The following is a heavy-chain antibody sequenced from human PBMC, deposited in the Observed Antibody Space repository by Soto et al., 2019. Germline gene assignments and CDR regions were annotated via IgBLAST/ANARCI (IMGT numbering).Heavy chain of an antibody. Sequence: EVQLVESGGGLVQPGGSLRLSCAASGFTFSSYDMHWVRQATGKGLEWVSAIGTAGDTYYPGSVKGRFTISRENAKNSLYLQMNSLRAGGTAVYYCARMRGSSLLYYGMDVWGQGTTVTVSS. CDR2: IGTAGDT. D-gene: IGHD3-10*01. V-gene: IGHV3-13*01. CDR1: GFTFSSYD. J-gene: IGHJ6*02. CDR3: ARMRGSSLLYYGMDV.